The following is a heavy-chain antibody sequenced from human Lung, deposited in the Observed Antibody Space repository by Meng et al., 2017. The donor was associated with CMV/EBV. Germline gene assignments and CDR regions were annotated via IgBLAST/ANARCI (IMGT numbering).Heavy chain of an antibody. CDR1: GFTFGDYA. CDR3: AKDFYSTSLYYFDY. D-gene: IGHD2-2*01. Sequence: SLKISCAASGFTFGDYAMHWVRQVPGKGLEWVSGITYKSGSTGYADSVKGRFTISRDNARNSLYLQMNNLRAEDTALYYCAKDFYSTSLYYFDYWGQGTLVTVSS. CDR2: ITYKSGST. V-gene: IGHV3-9*01. J-gene: IGHJ4*02.